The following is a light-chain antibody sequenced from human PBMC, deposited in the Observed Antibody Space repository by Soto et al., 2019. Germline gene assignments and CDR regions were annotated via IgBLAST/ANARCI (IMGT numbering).Light chain of an antibody. CDR3: QQYDAYPLA. J-gene: IGKJ4*01. CDR1: QNINTW. Sequence: DIQMTQSPSTLSASVGDRVTITCRASQNINTWLAWYQQKPGKAPNLLIYKASSLESGVPSRFSGGGSGTEFTLTISSLQPDDFATYYCQQYDAYPLAFGGGTKVEIK. CDR2: KAS. V-gene: IGKV1-5*03.